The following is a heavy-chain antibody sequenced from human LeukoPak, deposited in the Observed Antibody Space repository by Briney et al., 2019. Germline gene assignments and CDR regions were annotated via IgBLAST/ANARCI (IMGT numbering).Heavy chain of an antibody. D-gene: IGHD4-11*01. J-gene: IGHJ4*02. CDR2: ISYDGSNK. CDR1: GFTFSSYG. V-gene: IGHV3-30*18. Sequence: PGRSLRLSCAASGFTFSSYGMHWVRQAPGKGLEWVAVISYDGSNKYYADSVKGRFTISRDNSKNTLYLQMNSLRAEDTAVYYCAKAPSGYSKNYYFDYWGQGTLVTVSS. CDR3: AKAPSGYSKNYYFDY.